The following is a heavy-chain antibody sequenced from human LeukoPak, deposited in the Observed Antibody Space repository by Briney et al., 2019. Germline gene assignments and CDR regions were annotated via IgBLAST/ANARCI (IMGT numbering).Heavy chain of an antibody. Sequence: GGSLRLSCAASGFTYSSYVMSWVRQAPGKGLEWVSGISGSGDNTHYADSVKGRFTISRDNSKNTLYLQMNSLRAEDTAVYYCAKGRDYCSSTSCYVYWGQGTLVTVSS. J-gene: IGHJ4*02. V-gene: IGHV3-23*01. CDR3: AKGRDYCSSTSCYVY. D-gene: IGHD2-2*01. CDR1: GFTYSSYV. CDR2: ISGSGDNT.